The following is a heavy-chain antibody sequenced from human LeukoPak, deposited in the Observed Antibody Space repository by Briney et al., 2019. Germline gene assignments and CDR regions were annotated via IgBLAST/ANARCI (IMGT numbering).Heavy chain of an antibody. V-gene: IGHV4-59*12. J-gene: IGHJ3*02. D-gene: IGHD3-9*01. Sequence: SETLSLTCTVSGGSISSYYWSWIRQPPGKGLEWIGYIYSSGSTNYNPSLNSRVAISVDTPKNQFSLKLSTAAAADTAVYYCARWVPRYFDHWDAFDIWGQGTMVTVSS. CDR1: GGSISSYY. CDR3: ARWVPRYFDHWDAFDI. CDR2: IYSSGST.